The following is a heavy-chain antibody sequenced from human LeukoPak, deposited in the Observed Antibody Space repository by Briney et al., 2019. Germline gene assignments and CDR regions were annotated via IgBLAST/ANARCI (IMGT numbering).Heavy chain of an antibody. V-gene: IGHV1-69*06. Sequence: GASVKVSCKASGCTFTSYDISWVRQAPGQGLEWMGVIIPIFGTANYAQKFQGRVTITADKSTSTAYMELSSLRSDDTAVYYCARAKGIPYYYYYMDVWGKGTTVTVSS. CDR3: ARAKGIPYYYYYMDV. J-gene: IGHJ6*03. CDR2: IIPIFGTA. D-gene: IGHD3-10*01. CDR1: GCTFTSYD.